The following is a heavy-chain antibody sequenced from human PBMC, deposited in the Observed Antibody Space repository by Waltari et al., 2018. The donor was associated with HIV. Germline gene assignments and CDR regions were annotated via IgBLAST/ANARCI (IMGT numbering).Heavy chain of an antibody. CDR1: GFTFRSYS. CDR3: ARAPTVDYYGMDV. Sequence: EVQLVESGGGLVKPGGSLRLSCAASGFTFRSYSMNLVRQALGKGLEWVSSISSSSSYIYYADSVKGRFTISRDNAKNSLYLQMNSLRAEDTAVYYCARAPTVDYYGMDVWGQGTTVTVSS. V-gene: IGHV3-21*01. J-gene: IGHJ6*02. D-gene: IGHD4-17*01. CDR2: ISSSSSYI.